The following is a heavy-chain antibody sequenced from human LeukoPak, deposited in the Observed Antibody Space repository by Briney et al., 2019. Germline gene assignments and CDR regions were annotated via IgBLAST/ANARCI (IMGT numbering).Heavy chain of an antibody. CDR1: GGTFSSYA. CDR2: IIPIFGTA. D-gene: IGHD3-10*01. V-gene: IGHV1-69*05. Sequence: ASVKVSCKASGGTFSSYAISWVRQAPGQGLEWMGGIIPIFGTANYAQKFQGRVTITTDESTSTAYMELSSLRSEGTAVYYCASMVRGVITFGYYYMDVWGKGTTVTVSS. CDR3: ASMVRGVITFGYYYMDV. J-gene: IGHJ6*03.